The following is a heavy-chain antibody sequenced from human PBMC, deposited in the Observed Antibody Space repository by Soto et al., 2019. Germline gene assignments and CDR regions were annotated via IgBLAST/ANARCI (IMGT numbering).Heavy chain of an antibody. CDR1: GGSFTSNNW. CDR2: IYRTGRT. CDR3: ASRDPGTSVDY. D-gene: IGHD1-7*01. V-gene: IGHV4-4*02. Sequence: QVQLQESGPGLVKPSGTLSLTCAVSGGSFTSNNWWTGVRQPPGQGLEWIGEIYRTGRTNYHPSLKSRVTKSLDKSENQCSLKVTSLTAADTAVYYCASRDPGTSVDYWGQGTLVTVSS. J-gene: IGHJ4*02.